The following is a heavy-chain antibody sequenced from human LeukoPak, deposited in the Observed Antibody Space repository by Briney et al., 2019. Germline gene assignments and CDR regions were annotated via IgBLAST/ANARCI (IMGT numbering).Heavy chain of an antibody. Sequence: SETLSLTCTVSGGSISSSSYYWGWIRQPPGKGLEWIGYIYYSGSTYYNPSLKSRVTISVDTSKNQFSLKLSSVTAADTAVYYCARDYLPYDSSGSLIQYYFDYWGQGTLVTVSS. D-gene: IGHD3-22*01. V-gene: IGHV4-39*07. J-gene: IGHJ4*02. CDR1: GGSISSSSYY. CDR3: ARDYLPYDSSGSLIQYYFDY. CDR2: IYYSGST.